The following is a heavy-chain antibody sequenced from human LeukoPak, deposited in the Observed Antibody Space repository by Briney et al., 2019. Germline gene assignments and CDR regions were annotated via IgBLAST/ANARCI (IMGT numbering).Heavy chain of an antibody. Sequence: PSETLSLTCTVSGGSTSSSSYYWGWIRQPPGKGLEWIGSIYYSGSTYYNPSLKSRVTISVDTSKNQFSLKLSSVTAADTAVYYCARVYCSGGSCYNWFDPWGQGTLVTVSS. CDR2: IYYSGST. D-gene: IGHD2-15*01. CDR1: GGSTSSSSYY. CDR3: ARVYCSGGSCYNWFDP. V-gene: IGHV4-39*01. J-gene: IGHJ5*02.